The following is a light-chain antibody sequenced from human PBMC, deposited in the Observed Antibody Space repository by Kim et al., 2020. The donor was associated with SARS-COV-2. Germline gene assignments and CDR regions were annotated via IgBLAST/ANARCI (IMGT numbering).Light chain of an antibody. CDR1: SLRSYY. CDR3: QSADISGTSWI. V-gene: IGLV3-19*01. J-gene: IGLJ2*01. CDR2: GKN. Sequence: SSELTQDPAVSVALGQTVRITCQGDSLRSYYATWYQQKPGQAPMVVIYGKNNRPSEIPDRFSGSSSGNTASLTITGAQAEDEADYFCQSADISGTSWIFG.